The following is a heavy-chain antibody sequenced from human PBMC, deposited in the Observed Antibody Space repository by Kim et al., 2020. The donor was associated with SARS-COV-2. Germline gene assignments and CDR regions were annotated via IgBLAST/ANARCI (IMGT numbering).Heavy chain of an antibody. CDR3: ARGGTNYYGSGSYEGYYYYGMDV. CDR2: IYYSGST. V-gene: IGHV4-31*03. J-gene: IGHJ6*02. CDR1: GGSISSGGYY. Sequence: SETLSLTCTVSGGSISSGGYYWSWIRQHPGKGLEWIGYIYYSGSTYYNPSLKSRVTISVDTSKNQFSLKLSSVTAADTAVYYCARGGTNYYGSGSYEGYYYYGMDVWGQGTTVTVSS. D-gene: IGHD3-10*01.